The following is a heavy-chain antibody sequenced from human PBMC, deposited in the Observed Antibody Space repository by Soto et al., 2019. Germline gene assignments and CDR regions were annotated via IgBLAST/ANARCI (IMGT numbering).Heavy chain of an antibody. CDR3: ARDAPYYDFWTHYYYYYMDV. CDR2: ISSSSSTI. D-gene: IGHD3-3*01. V-gene: IGHV3-48*01. J-gene: IGHJ6*03. CDR1: GFTFSSYS. Sequence: GGSLRLSCAASGFTFSSYSMNWVRQAPGKGLEWVSYISSSSSTIYYADSVKGRFTISRDNAKNSLYLQMNSLRAEDTAVYYCARDAPYYDFWTHYYYYYMDVWGKGTTVTVSS.